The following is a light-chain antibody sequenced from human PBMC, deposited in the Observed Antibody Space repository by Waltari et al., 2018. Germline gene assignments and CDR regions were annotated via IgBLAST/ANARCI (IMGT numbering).Light chain of an antibody. J-gene: IGKJ5*01. CDR3: QQYYSPPIT. Sequence: DIVMTQSPDSLAVSLGERASINCKSSQSVLYSSNNKNYLAWYQQKPGQPPTLLISWASTRDAGVPDRFSGSVSGTDFTLTISSLQAEDVAVYYCQQYYSPPITVGQGTRLDIK. V-gene: IGKV4-1*01. CDR1: QSVLYSSNNKNY. CDR2: WAS.